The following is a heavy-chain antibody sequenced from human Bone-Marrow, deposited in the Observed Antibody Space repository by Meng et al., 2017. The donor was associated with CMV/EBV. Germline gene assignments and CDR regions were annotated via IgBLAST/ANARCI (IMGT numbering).Heavy chain of an antibody. D-gene: IGHD3-22*01. CDR2: INPNSGGT. CDR3: ARPIGSFRFDP. J-gene: IGHJ5*02. Sequence: ASVKVSCKASGYTSTGYYMHWVRQAPGQGLEWMGWINPNSGGTNYAQKFQGRVTMTRDTSISTAHMELSRLRSDDTAVYYCARPIGSFRFDPWGQGTLVTVSS. V-gene: IGHV1-2*02. CDR1: GYTSTGYY.